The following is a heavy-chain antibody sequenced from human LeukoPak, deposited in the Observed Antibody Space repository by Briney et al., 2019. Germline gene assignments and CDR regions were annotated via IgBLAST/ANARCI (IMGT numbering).Heavy chain of an antibody. CDR2: IYPGDSDT. D-gene: IGHD3-10*01. V-gene: IGHV5-51*01. CDR1: GYSFTNYW. J-gene: IGHJ5*02. Sequence: GESLKISCKGSGYSFTNYWIGWVRQMPGKGLEWMGSIYPGDSDTRYNPSFQGQVAISADKSISTAYLQWSSLKASDTAMYYCARSYYYGSGSYICFDPWGQGTLVTVSS. CDR3: ARSYYYGSGSYICFDP.